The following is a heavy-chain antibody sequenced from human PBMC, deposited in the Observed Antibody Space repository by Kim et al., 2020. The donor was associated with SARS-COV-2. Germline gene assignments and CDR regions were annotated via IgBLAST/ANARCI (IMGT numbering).Heavy chain of an antibody. D-gene: IGHD2-2*01. CDR3: ASADCSSTSCYGYGMDV. J-gene: IGHJ6*02. V-gene: IGHV4-31*02. Sequence: LKSRVTISVDTSKNQFSLKLSSVTAADTAVYYCASADCSSTSCYGYGMDVWGQGTTVTVSS.